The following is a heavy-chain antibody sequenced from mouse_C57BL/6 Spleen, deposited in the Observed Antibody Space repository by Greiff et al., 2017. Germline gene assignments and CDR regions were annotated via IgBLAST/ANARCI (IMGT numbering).Heavy chain of an antibody. Sequence: VQLQQSGPELVKPGASVKISCKASGYAFSSSWMNWVKQRPGKGLEWIGRIYPGDGDTNYNGKFKGKATLTADKSSSTACMQLSSLTSEDSAVYFCARGWDYGFAYWGQGTLVTVSA. D-gene: IGHD2-4*01. CDR3: ARGWDYGFAY. V-gene: IGHV1-82*01. J-gene: IGHJ3*01. CDR2: IYPGDGDT. CDR1: GYAFSSSW.